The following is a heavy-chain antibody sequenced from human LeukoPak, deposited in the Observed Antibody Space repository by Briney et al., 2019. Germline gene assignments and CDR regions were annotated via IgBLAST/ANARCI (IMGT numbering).Heavy chain of an antibody. J-gene: IGHJ4*02. CDR1: GGSISSYY. CDR2: IYYSGST. D-gene: IGHD3-3*01. V-gene: IGHV4-59*01. Sequence: SETLSLTCTVSGGSISSYYWSWIRQPPGKGLEWIGYIYYSGSTNYNPSLKSRVTISVDTSKNQFSLKLSSVTAADTAVYYCARGVYDFWSGYYYWGQRTLVTVSS. CDR3: ARGVYDFWSGYYY.